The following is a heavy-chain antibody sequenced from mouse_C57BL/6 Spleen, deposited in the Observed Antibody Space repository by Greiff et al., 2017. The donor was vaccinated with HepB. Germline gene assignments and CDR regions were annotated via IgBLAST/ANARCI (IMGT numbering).Heavy chain of an antibody. J-gene: IGHJ1*03. V-gene: IGHV1-52*01. D-gene: IGHD2-5*01. CDR3: ARGGSNPWYFDV. CDR2: IDPSDSET. Sequence: VQLQQPGAELVRPGSSVKLSCKASGYTFTSYWMHWVKQRPIQGLEWIGNIDPSDSETHYNQKFKDKATLTVDKSSSTAYMQLSSLTSEDSAVYYCARGGSNPWYFDVWGTGTTVTVSS. CDR1: GYTFTSYW.